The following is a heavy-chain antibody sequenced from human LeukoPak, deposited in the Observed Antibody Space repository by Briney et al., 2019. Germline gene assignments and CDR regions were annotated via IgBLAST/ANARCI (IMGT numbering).Heavy chain of an antibody. Sequence: PSETLSLTCTVSGGSISSYYWSWIRQPPGKGLEWIGYIYYSGSTNYNPSLKSRVTISVDTSKNQFSLKLSSVTAADTAVYYCARHKTGMATIKYNDAFDIWGQGTMVTVSS. J-gene: IGHJ3*02. CDR1: GGSISSYY. V-gene: IGHV4-59*08. D-gene: IGHD5-24*01. CDR2: IYYSGST. CDR3: ARHKTGMATIKYNDAFDI.